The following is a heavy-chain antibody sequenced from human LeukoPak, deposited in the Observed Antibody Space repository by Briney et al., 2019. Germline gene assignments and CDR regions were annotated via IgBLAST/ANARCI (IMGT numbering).Heavy chain of an antibody. V-gene: IGHV4-59*01. D-gene: IGHD1-26*01. J-gene: IGHJ3*01. CDR2: ISFSGST. CDR1: GGSISSYY. CDR3: ARDHIVGAPRRAFDV. Sequence: PSGTLSLTCTVSGGSISSYYWSWIRQPPGKGLEWIGYISFSGSTNYNPSLRSRVTISGDTSKNQFSLKLNSVTAADTAVYYCARDHIVGAPRRAFDVWGQGTMVTVSS.